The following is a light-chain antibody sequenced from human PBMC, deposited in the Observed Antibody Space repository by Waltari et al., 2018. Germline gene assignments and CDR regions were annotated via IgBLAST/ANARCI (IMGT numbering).Light chain of an antibody. Sequence: DIQMTQSPSVVSASVGDRVTITCRASRGISNYVAWFQQKPGKVPKRLISAASSLQSGVPSRFSGSGSGTEFTLTIDSVQPEDIATYYCQHHDNLLFTFGQGTKLEI. CDR1: RGISNY. V-gene: IGKV1-17*03. CDR2: AAS. J-gene: IGKJ2*01. CDR3: QHHDNLLFT.